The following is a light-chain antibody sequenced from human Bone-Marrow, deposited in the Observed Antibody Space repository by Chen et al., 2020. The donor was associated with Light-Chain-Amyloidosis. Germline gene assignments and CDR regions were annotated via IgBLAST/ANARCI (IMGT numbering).Light chain of an antibody. V-gene: IGLV2-14*03. J-gene: IGLJ3*02. CDR3: FSYTRSTSPLV. CDR1: SNDVGISDY. CDR2: DVS. Sequence: QSALTQPASASGSPGQSITISCTGTSNDVGISDYVSWYQQHAGEAPKLILYDVSYRPSGISHRFSGSKSGNTASLAISGLQAEDEADYYCFSYTRSTSPLVFGGGTRLTVL.